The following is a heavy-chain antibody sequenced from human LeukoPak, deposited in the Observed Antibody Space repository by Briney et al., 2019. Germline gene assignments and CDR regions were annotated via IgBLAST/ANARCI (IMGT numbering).Heavy chain of an antibody. V-gene: IGHV1-69*13. D-gene: IGHD2-2*01. CDR3: ARDIVVVPAATPSYYYYGMDV. J-gene: IGHJ6*02. CDR2: IIPIFGTA. Sequence: SVTVSCKASGGTFSSYAISWVRQAPGQGLEWMGGIIPIFGTANYAQKFQGRVTITADESTSTAYMELSSLRSEDTAVYYCARDIVVVPAATPSYYYYGMDVWGQGTTVTVSS. CDR1: GGTFSSYA.